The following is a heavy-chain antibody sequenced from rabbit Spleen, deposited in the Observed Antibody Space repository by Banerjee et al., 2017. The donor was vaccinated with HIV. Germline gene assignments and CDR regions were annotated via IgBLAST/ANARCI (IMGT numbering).Heavy chain of an antibody. CDR3: VRDRDDDYGDPTRLDL. CDR2: IYHGFDIR. Sequence: QSLEESGGDLVKPGASLTLTCTASGVSFSSSSYMCWVRQAPGKGLEWIAYIYHGFDIRNYANSVKGRFTISSDDAQKTVFLQMTSLTASDTATYFCVRDRDDDYGDPTRLDLWGPGTLVTV. V-gene: IGHV1S40*01. J-gene: IGHJ3*01. D-gene: IGHD2-1*01. CDR1: GVSFSSSSY.